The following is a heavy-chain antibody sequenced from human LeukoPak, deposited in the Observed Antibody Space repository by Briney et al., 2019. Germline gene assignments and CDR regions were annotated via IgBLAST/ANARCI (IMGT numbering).Heavy chain of an antibody. D-gene: IGHD2-21*01. CDR3: ASEHKKNYYGMDV. CDR2: INSDGSGT. J-gene: IGHJ6*02. V-gene: IGHV3-74*01. Sequence: GGPLRLSCAASGFTFSDYWMHWVRQAPGKGLVWVSRINSDGSGTTYADSVKGRFTISRDNAKNTLYLQMNSLRAEDTAVYYCASEHKKNYYGMDVWGQGTTVTVSS. CDR1: GFTFSDYW.